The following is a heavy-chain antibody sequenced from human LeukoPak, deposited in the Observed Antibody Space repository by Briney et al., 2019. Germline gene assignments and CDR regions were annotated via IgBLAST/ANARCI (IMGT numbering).Heavy chain of an antibody. J-gene: IGHJ4*02. V-gene: IGHV5-51*01. CDR2: IYPGDSDT. Sequence: KAGESLQISCKGSGYSFTSYWIGWVRQLPGKGLEWMGIIYPGDSDTRYSPSFQGQVTISADKSISTAYLQWSSLKASDTAMYYCARPSDSSGFFDYWGQGTLVTVSS. D-gene: IGHD3-22*01. CDR3: ARPSDSSGFFDY. CDR1: GYSFTSYW.